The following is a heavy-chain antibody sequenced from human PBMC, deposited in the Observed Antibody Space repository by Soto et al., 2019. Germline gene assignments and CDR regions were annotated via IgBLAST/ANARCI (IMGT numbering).Heavy chain of an antibody. CDR2: ITPIFGTA. V-gene: IGHV1-69*13. CDR3: ARDRMGDGYKIIDY. J-gene: IGHJ4*02. CDR1: GGTFSSYA. Sequence: SVKVSCKASGGTFSSYAISWVRQAPGQGLEWMGGITPIFGTANYAQKFQGRVTITADESTSTAYTELSSLRSEDTAVYYCARDRMGDGYKIIDYWGQGTLVTV. D-gene: IGHD5-12*01.